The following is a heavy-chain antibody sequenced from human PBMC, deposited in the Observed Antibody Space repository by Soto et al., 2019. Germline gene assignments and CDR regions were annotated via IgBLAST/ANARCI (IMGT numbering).Heavy chain of an antibody. J-gene: IGHJ4*02. D-gene: IGHD6-13*01. CDR3: ARQGLSSSWYSDY. Sequence: PGGSLRLSCAASGFTVSSNYMSWVRQAPGKGLEWVSVIYSGGSTYYADSVKGRFTISRDNSKNTLYLQMNSLRAEDTAVYYCARQGLSSSWYSDYWGQGTLVTVSS. CDR1: GFTVSSNY. CDR2: IYSGGST. V-gene: IGHV3-66*04.